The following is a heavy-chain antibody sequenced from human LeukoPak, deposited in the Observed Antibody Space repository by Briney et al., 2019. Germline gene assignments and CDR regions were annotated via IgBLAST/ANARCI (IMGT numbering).Heavy chain of an antibody. CDR3: ATSSRGGYGVYYFDY. CDR1: GGSISSYY. CDR2: IYTSGST. D-gene: IGHD3-22*01. J-gene: IGHJ4*02. Sequence: SETLSLTCTVSGGSISSYYWSWIRQPAGKGLEWIGRIYTSGSTNYNPSLKSRVTISVDTSKNQFSLKLSSVTAADTAVYYCATSSRGGYGVYYFDYWGQGTLVTVPS. V-gene: IGHV4-4*07.